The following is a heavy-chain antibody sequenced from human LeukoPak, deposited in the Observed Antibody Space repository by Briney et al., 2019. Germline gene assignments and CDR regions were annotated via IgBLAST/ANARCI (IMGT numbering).Heavy chain of an antibody. J-gene: IGHJ4*02. CDR3: ARVKSGSWYRTGYGDY. Sequence: PGGSLRLSCAASGFTFSDYYMSWIRQAPGKGLEWVSYISTSSSTIYHADSVKGRFTISRDNSKNSLYLQMNSLRAEDTAVYYCARVKSGSWYRTGYGDYWGQGTLVTVSS. CDR2: ISTSSSTI. V-gene: IGHV3-11*01. D-gene: IGHD2-15*01. CDR1: GFTFSDYY.